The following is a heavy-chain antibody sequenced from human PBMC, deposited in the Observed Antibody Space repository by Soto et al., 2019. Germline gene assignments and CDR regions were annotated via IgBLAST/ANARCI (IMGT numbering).Heavy chain of an antibody. CDR1: GFTFSSYA. J-gene: IGHJ4*02. V-gene: IGHV3-23*01. CDR2: ISGSGGST. CDR3: ARRGSGSYYDY. D-gene: IGHD1-26*01. Sequence: EVQLLESGGGLVQPGGSLRLSCAAYGFTFSSYAMRWVRHAPVKGLEWVSAISGSGGSTYYADSVKGRFTISRDNSKNTLYLQMNSLRAEDTAVYYCARRGSGSYYDYWGQGTLATVSS.